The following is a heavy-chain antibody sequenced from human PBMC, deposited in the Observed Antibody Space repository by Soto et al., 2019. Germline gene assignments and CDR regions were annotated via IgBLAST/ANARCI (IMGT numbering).Heavy chain of an antibody. CDR3: AKEGGGGVYYDFWSGPSSMDV. J-gene: IGHJ6*02. CDR2: IIPIFGTA. CDR1: GGTFSSYA. D-gene: IGHD3-3*01. Sequence: GASVKVSCKASGGTFSSYAISWVRQAPGQGLEWMGGIIPIFGTANYAQKFQGRVTITADESTSTAYMELSSLRSEDTAVYYCAKEGGGGVYYDFWSGPSSMDVWGQGTTVTVSS. V-gene: IGHV1-69*13.